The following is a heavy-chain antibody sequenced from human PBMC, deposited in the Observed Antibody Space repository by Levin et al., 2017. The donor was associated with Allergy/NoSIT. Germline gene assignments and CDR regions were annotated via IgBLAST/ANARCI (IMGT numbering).Heavy chain of an antibody. J-gene: IGHJ4*02. Sequence: GSGPTLVKPTQTLTLTCAFSGFSLSPSGVGVGWIRQPPGKALEWLALIFWDDDKRYSPSLRSRLTITKDSSKNQVVLTMTNMDPVDTATYYCAHSTKAAATIYYFDYWGQGALVPVSS. D-gene: IGHD6-13*01. CDR2: IFWDDDK. V-gene: IGHV2-5*02. CDR3: AHSTKAAATIYYFDY. CDR1: GFSLSPSGVG.